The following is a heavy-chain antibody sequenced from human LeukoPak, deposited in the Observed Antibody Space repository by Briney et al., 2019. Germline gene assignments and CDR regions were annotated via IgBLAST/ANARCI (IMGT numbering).Heavy chain of an antibody. CDR2: IYYSGST. V-gene: IGHV4-59*01. CDR3: ARGSGGFDY. J-gene: IGHJ4*02. D-gene: IGHD1-26*01. Sequence: SETLSLTCTVSGGSISSYYWSWIRQTPGKGLEWIGYIYYSGSTNYHPSLDSRITISVDTSKNQFSLKLSSVTAADTAVYYCARGSGGFDYWGQGTLVTVSS. CDR1: GGSISSYY.